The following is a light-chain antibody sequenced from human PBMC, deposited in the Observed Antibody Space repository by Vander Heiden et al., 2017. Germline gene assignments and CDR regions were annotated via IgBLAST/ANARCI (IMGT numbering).Light chain of an antibody. J-gene: IGKJ4*01. CDR2: TAS. CDR3: QQYISDSRGLT. V-gene: IGKV1-5*03. Sequence: IQMTQSPSTLAAAGGDRVTINGRARQAISSWLAWYPQKPGKAPKLLIYTASSLESGVSSRFSGTACRTEFTLTISSRQPVDFAPYYCQQYISDSRGLTFGGGTKVEIK. CDR1: QAISSW.